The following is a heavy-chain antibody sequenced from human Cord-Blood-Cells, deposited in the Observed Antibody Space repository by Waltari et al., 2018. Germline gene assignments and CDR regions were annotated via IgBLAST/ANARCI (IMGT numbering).Heavy chain of an antibody. CDR3: APPTNYGY. CDR1: GGSFSGYY. J-gene: IGHJ4*02. Sequence: QVQLQQWGAGLLKPSETLSLTCAVYGGSFSGYYWSWIRQPPGKGLEWIGEINHSGSTNYNPSLKSRVTISVDTSKNQFSLKLSSVTAADTAVYYCAPPTNYGYWGQGTLVTVSS. V-gene: IGHV4-34*01. CDR2: INHSGST. D-gene: IGHD3-16*01.